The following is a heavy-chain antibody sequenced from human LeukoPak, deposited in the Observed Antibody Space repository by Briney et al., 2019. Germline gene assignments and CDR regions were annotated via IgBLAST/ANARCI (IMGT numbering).Heavy chain of an antibody. D-gene: IGHD1-26*01. Sequence: GGSLRLSCAASGFTFSTYWMHWVRQAPGKGLVCVSRITSDGSSTSYADSVRGRFTISRDNAKNTVYLQMNSPRAEDTAVYFCARDLTGAVFDFWGQGTLVTVSS. CDR1: GFTFSTYW. J-gene: IGHJ4*02. CDR3: ARDLTGAVFDF. V-gene: IGHV3-74*01. CDR2: ITSDGSST.